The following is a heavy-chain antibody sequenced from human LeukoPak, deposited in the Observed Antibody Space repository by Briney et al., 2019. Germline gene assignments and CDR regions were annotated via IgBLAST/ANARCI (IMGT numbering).Heavy chain of an antibody. CDR2: ISSSGSTI. CDR1: GFTFSSYE. Sequence: GGSLRLSCAASGFTFSSYEMNWVRQAPGKGLEWVSYISSSGSTIYYADSVKGRFTISRDNAKNSLYLQMNSLRAEDTAVYYCARLRGYSSSWYSYYYYYGMDVWGQGTTVTVSS. V-gene: IGHV3-48*03. J-gene: IGHJ6*02. D-gene: IGHD6-13*01. CDR3: ARLRGYSSSWYSYYYYYGMDV.